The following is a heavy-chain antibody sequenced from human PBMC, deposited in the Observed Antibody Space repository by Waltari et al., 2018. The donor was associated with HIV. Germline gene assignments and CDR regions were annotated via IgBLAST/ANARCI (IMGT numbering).Heavy chain of an antibody. CDR1: GNTFTSYD. CDR3: ARGPQDYPKYYFDY. V-gene: IGHV1-8*01. J-gene: IGHJ4*02. Sequence: QVQLVQSGAEVKKPGASVKVSCKASGNTFTSYDINWVRQATGQGLEWLGWMNPNSGNTGYAQRFQGRVTMTRNTSISTAYMELSSLRSEDTAVYFCARGPQDYPKYYFDYWGQGTLVTVSS. D-gene: IGHD4-17*01. CDR2: MNPNSGNT.